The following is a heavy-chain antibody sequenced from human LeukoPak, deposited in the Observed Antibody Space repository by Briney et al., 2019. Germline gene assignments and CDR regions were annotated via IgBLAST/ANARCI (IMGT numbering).Heavy chain of an antibody. CDR1: GGSISSYY. D-gene: IGHD3-10*01. J-gene: IGHJ6*03. CDR3: ASVKVRGVIIYYYYYYMDV. V-gene: IGHV4-39*01. CDR2: IYYSGST. Sequence: PSETLSLTCTVSGGSISSYYWGWIRQPPGKGLEWIGSIYYSGSTYYNPSLKSRVTISVDTSKNQFSLKLSSVTAADTAVYYCASVKVRGVIIYYYYYYMDVWGKGTTVTISS.